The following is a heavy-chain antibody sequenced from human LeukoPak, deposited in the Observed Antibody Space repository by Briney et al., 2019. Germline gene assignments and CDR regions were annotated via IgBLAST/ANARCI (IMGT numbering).Heavy chain of an antibody. J-gene: IGHJ4*02. CDR1: GGSFSGYY. D-gene: IGHD2-2*01. CDR3: GRGWDIVVVPAAIGDPFDY. Sequence: SETLSLTCAVYGGSFSGYYWSWIRQPPGKGLEWIGEISHSGSTNYNPSLKSRVTISVDTSKNQFSLKLSSVTAADTAVYYCGRGWDIVVVPAAIGDPFDYWGQGTLVTVSS. CDR2: ISHSGST. V-gene: IGHV4-34*01.